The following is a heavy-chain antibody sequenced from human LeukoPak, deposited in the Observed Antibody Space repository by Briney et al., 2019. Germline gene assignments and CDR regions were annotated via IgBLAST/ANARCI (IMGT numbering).Heavy chain of an antibody. D-gene: IGHD2-21*02. CDR2: ISSSGSTI. J-gene: IGHJ4*02. Sequence: GGSLRLSCAASGFTFSDYYMSWIRQAPGKGLEWVSYISSSGSTIYYADSVKGRFTISRDNAKNSLYLQMNSLRAEDTAVYYCARGGIGVVTAAPVEVYFDYWGQGTLVTVSS. V-gene: IGHV3-11*01. CDR3: ARGGIGVVTAAPVEVYFDY. CDR1: GFTFSDYY.